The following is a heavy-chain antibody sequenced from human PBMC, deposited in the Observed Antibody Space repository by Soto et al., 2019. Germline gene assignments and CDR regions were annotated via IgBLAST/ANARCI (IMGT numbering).Heavy chain of an antibody. D-gene: IGHD1-26*01. CDR2: IYSGGST. Sequence: PGGSLRLSCAASGFSVSTNYMTWVRQAPGKGLEWVSVIYSGGSTYYADSVKGRFTISRDNSKNTLHLQMNSLRAEDTAVYYCARGSGSLYYFDFWCRGTLVTVSS. CDR3: ARGSGSLYYFDF. V-gene: IGHV3-53*01. CDR1: GFSVSTNY. J-gene: IGHJ4*02.